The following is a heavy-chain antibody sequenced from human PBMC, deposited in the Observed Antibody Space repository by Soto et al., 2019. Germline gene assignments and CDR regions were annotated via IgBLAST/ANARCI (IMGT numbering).Heavy chain of an antibody. J-gene: IGHJ3*02. Sequence: WTWIRQTPGKGLEWIGEIYHSGSTNYNPSLKSRVSISADTSKKQFSLNLTSVTAADTAVYYCARGECSSNYCFTRWALDIWGQGTVVTVSS. V-gene: IGHV4-34*01. D-gene: IGHD2-2*01. CDR2: IYHSGST. CDR3: ARGECSSNYCFTRWALDI.